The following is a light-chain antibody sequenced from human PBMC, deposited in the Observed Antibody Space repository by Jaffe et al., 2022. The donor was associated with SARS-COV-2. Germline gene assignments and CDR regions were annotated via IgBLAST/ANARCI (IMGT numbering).Light chain of an antibody. Sequence: EIVLTQSPGTLSLSPGERATLSCRASQSVRNRYLAWYQQKPGQAPRLLIYAASTRATGIADRFSGSGSGTDFTLTISRLEPEDFAVFYCQQYGGSFTTFGQGTKLEIK. CDR1: QSVRNRY. V-gene: IGKV3-20*01. CDR3: QQYGGSFTT. J-gene: IGKJ2*01. CDR2: AAS.